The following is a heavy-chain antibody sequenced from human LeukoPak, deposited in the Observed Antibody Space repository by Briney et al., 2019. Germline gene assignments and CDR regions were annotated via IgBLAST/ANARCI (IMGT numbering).Heavy chain of an antibody. CDR3: ARHGRDSWPMVPPYYFDY. CDR1: GGSISSYY. V-gene: IGHV4-59*08. D-gene: IGHD3-10*01. J-gene: IGHJ4*02. CDR2: IYYSGST. Sequence: RPSETLSLTCTVSGGSISSYYWSWIRQPPGKGLEWIGYIYYSGSTNYNPSLKSRVTISVDTSKNQFSLKLSSVTAADTAVYYCARHGRDSWPMVPPYYFDYWGQGTLVTVSS.